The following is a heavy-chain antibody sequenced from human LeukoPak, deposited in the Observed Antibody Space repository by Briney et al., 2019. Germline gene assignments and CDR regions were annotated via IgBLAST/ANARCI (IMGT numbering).Heavy chain of an antibody. V-gene: IGHV3-48*04. Sequence: GGSLRLSCAASGFTFSSYSMNWVRQAPGKGLEWVSYISSSSSTIYYADSVKGRFTISRDNAENSLYLQMNSLRAEDTALYYCARKRPNYFDYWGQGTLVTVSS. J-gene: IGHJ4*02. CDR3: ARKRPNYFDY. CDR2: ISSSSSTI. CDR1: GFTFSSYS.